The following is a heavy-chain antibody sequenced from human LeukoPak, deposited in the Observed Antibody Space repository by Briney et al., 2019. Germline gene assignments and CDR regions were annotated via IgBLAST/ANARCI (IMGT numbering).Heavy chain of an antibody. V-gene: IGHV3-53*01. CDR2: IYSGGST. Sequence: GGSLRLSCAASGFTVSSNYMSWVRQAPGKGLEWVSVIYSGGSTYYADSVKGRFTISRDNSKNTLYLQMNSLRAEDTAVYYCATSRATIDSSGWYFLDYWGQGTLVTVSS. CDR3: ATSRATIDSSGWYFLDY. D-gene: IGHD6-19*01. CDR1: GFTVSSNY. J-gene: IGHJ4*02.